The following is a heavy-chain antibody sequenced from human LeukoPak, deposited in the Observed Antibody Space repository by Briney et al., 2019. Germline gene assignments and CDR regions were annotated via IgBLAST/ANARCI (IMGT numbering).Heavy chain of an antibody. V-gene: IGHV4-39*07. CDR3: ARERGD. CDR2: IYYTGST. J-gene: IGHJ4*02. Sequence: SETLSLTCAVSGASISGSGYYLGWIRQPPGKGLEWIGNIYYTGSTYYNPSLKSRVTISVDTSKNQFSLKLSSVTAADTAVYYCARERGDWGQGTLVTVSS. CDR1: GASISGSGYY. D-gene: IGHD1-26*01.